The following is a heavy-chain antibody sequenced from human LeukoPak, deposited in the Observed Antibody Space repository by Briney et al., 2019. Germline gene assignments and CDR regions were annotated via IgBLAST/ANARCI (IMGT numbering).Heavy chain of an antibody. J-gene: IGHJ5*02. D-gene: IGHD2-8*01. CDR1: GSTFSSYW. CDR3: ARKYCTNGVCHNWFDP. CDR2: IKQDGSEK. V-gene: IGHV3-7*01. Sequence: GGSLRLSCAASGSTFSSYWMSWVRQAPGKGLEWVANIKQDGSEKYYVDSVKGRFTISRDNAKNSLYLQMNSLRAEDTAVYYCARKYCTNGVCHNWFDPWGQGTLVTVSS.